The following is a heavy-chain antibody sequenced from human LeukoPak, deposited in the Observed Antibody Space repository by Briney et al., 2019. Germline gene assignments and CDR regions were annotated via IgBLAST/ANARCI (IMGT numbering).Heavy chain of an antibody. CDR3: AKILVTYNWFDP. CDR1: GFTFSSYA. CDR2: ISGSGGST. D-gene: IGHD5-18*01. V-gene: IGHV3-23*01. J-gene: IGHJ5*02. Sequence: GGSLRLSCAASGFTFSSYAMSLVRQAPGKGLEWVSAISGSGGSTYYADSVKGRLTISRDNSKNTLYLQMNRLRAEDTAVYYCAKILVTYNWFDPWGQGTLVTVSS.